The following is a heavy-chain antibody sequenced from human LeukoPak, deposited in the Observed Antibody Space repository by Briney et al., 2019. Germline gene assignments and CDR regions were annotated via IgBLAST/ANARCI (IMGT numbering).Heavy chain of an antibody. CDR3: ARDYYDSSGYYRHDY. D-gene: IGHD3-22*01. J-gene: IGHJ4*02. V-gene: IGHV1-69*04. CDR2: IIPILGIA. Sequence: SVKVSCKASGGTFSSYAISWVRQAPGQGLEWMGRIIPILGIANYAQKFQGRVTTTADKSTSTAYMELSSLRSEDTAVYYCARDYYDSSGYYRHDYWGQGTLVTVSS. CDR1: GGTFSSYA.